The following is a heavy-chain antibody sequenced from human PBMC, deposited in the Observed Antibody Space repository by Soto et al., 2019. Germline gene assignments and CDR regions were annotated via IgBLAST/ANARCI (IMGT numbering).Heavy chain of an antibody. V-gene: IGHV3-23*01. D-gene: IGHD6-13*01. J-gene: IGHJ4*02. CDR1: GFTFSSYA. Sequence: EVQLLESGGGLVQPGGSLRLSCAASGFTFSSYAMNWVRQAPGKGLEWVSVISGSGDSTYYADSVKGRFTISRDNSKNPLYLQMNRLRAEDTAVYYCARRSSSWYFDYWGQGTLVTVSS. CDR3: ARRSSSWYFDY. CDR2: ISGSGDST.